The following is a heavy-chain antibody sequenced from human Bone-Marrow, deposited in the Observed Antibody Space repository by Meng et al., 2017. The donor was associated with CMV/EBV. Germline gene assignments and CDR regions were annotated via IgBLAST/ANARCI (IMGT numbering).Heavy chain of an antibody. V-gene: IGHV4-34*01. Sequence: LSPSCAVYSGSFTGYSWTWLRQAPGKGLEGIGEVYPGGGANNSPSLKSRVTISGDTSKKQFSLKLTSVTAADTAVYYCARGVPPFDYWGQGILVTVSS. J-gene: IGHJ4*02. CDR3: ARGVPPFDY. CDR2: VYPGGGA. CDR1: SGSFTGYS.